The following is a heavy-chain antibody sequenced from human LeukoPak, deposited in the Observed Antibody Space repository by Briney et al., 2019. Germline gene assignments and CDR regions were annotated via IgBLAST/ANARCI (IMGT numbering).Heavy chain of an antibody. CDR3: ARGGRSEYFGSGSHDY. D-gene: IGHD3-10*01. CDR1: GGSVSGYY. Sequence: PSETLSLTCGVYGGSVSGYYWSWIRQPPGKGLEWIGEINHSGSTNYGPSLKSRVTISVDMSKNQFSLKWTSVTAADTAVYYCARGGRSEYFGSGSHDYWGQGTLVTVSS. CDR2: INHSGST. V-gene: IGHV4-34*01. J-gene: IGHJ4*02.